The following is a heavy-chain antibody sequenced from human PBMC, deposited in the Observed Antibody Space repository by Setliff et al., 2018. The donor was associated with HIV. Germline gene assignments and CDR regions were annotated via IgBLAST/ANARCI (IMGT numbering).Heavy chain of an antibody. J-gene: IGHJ3*02. Sequence: SVKVSCKASGGTFSSYAISWVRQAPGQGLGWMGGTIPILGIANYAQKFQGRVTITTDEYTSTAYMELSSLRSEDTAVYYCARGVNYYDSSGYAPDAFDIWGQGTMVTVSS. D-gene: IGHD3-22*01. CDR2: TIPILGIA. CDR1: GGTFSSYA. V-gene: IGHV1-69*10. CDR3: ARGVNYYDSSGYAPDAFDI.